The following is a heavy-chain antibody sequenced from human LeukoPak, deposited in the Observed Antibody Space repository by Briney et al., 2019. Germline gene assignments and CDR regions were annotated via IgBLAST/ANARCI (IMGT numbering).Heavy chain of an antibody. CDR3: AKRWMGSSSGPHNWFDP. D-gene: IGHD6-13*01. J-gene: IGHJ5*02. V-gene: IGHV4-34*01. CDR1: GGSFSGYY. CDR2: INHSGST. Sequence: PETLSLTCAVYGGSFSGYYWSWIRQPPGKGLEWIGEINHSGSTNYNPSLKSRVTISVDTSKNQFSLKLSSVTAADTAVYYCAKRWMGSSSGPHNWFDPWGQGTLVTVSS.